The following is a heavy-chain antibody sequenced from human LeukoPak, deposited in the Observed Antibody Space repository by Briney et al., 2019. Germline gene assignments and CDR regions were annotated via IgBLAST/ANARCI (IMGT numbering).Heavy chain of an antibody. Sequence: GGSLRLSCAASGFTFSSYGMSWVRQAPGKGLEWVSAISGSGGSTYYADSVKGRFTISRDNSKNTLYLQMNSLRAEDTAVYYCAKVSGTDYYDSSGFDYWGQGTLVTVSS. D-gene: IGHD3-22*01. CDR2: ISGSGGST. V-gene: IGHV3-23*01. CDR1: GFTFSSYG. J-gene: IGHJ4*02. CDR3: AKVSGTDYYDSSGFDY.